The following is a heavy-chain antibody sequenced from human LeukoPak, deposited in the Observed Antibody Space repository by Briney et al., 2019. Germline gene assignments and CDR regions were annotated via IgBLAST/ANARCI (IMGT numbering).Heavy chain of an antibody. J-gene: IGHJ4*02. CDR2: ISSSSTI. Sequence: GGSLRLSCVASGFTFSSYSMNWVRQAPGKGLEWVSYISSSSTIYYADSVKGRFTISRDNAKNSLHLQMNSLRAEDTAVYYCARDHDLDPKEYFDYWGQGTLVTVSS. V-gene: IGHV3-48*01. CDR3: ARDHDLDPKEYFDY. D-gene: IGHD1-1*01. CDR1: GFTFSSYS.